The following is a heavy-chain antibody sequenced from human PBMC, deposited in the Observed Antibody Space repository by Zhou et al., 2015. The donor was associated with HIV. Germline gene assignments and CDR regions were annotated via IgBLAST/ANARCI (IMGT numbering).Heavy chain of an antibody. D-gene: IGHD3-22*01. CDR2: IIPIFGSA. V-gene: IGHV1-69*12. CDR3: ARSGGLTMTVFSDAFDL. J-gene: IGHJ3*01. Sequence: QVQLVQSGAEVKTPGSSVKVSCKASGGPFSSYAICWVRQAPGQGLEWMGGIIPIFGSAIYAQKFQGRVTITADESTSTAYMEVRSLRFDDTAVYYCARSGGLTMTVFSDAFDLWGQGTILTVSS. CDR1: GGPFSSYA.